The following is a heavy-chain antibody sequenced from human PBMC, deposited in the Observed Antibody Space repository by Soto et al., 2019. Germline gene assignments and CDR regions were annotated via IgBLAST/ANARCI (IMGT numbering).Heavy chain of an antibody. V-gene: IGHV3-23*01. CDR2: ISGSGGST. Sequence: GGSLRLSCAASGFTFSSYAMSWVRQAPGKGLEWVSAISGSGGSTYYADSVKGRFTISRDNSKNTLYLQMNSLRAEDTAVYYCAKSVPLRGAARSYYYYGMDVWGQGTTVTVSS. J-gene: IGHJ6*02. CDR1: GFTFSSYA. CDR3: AKSVPLRGAARSYYYYGMDV. D-gene: IGHD6-6*01.